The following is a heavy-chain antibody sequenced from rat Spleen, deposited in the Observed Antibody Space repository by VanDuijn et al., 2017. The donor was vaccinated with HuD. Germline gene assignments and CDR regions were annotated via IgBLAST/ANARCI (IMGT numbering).Heavy chain of an antibody. J-gene: IGHJ2*01. V-gene: IGHV5-31*01. CDR3: TSYGGYAHY. CDR2: ITNTGGST. Sequence: EVQLVESGGGLVQPGRSLKLSCVASGFTFNNYWMTWIRQAPGKGLEWVASITNTGGSTYFPDSVKSRFTISRDKEKNTLKLQMNSLRSEDTATYYCTSYGGYAHYWSQGVIVTVSS. CDR1: GFTFNNYW. D-gene: IGHD1-11*01.